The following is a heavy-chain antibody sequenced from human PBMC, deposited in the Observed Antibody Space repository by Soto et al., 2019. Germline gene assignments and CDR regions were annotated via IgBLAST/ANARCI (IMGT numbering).Heavy chain of an antibody. V-gene: IGHV1-18*01. D-gene: IGHD3-3*01. Sequence: ASVKVSCKASGYTFTSYGISWVRQAPGQGLEWMGWISAYNGNTNYAQKLQGRVTMTTDTSTSTAYMELRSLRSDDTAVYYCARHRVTIFGVVTKMDFDPWGQGTLVNVSS. CDR1: GYTFTSYG. CDR3: ARHRVTIFGVVTKMDFDP. CDR2: ISAYNGNT. J-gene: IGHJ5*02.